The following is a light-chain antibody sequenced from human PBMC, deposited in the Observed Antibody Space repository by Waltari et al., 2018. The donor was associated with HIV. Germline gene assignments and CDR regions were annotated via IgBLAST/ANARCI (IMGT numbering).Light chain of an antibody. Sequence: QSVLTQPPSASGTPGQRVTNSCSGSSTNIGRNTVNWYQQPPGTTPTLLISSNNPRPSGFPDRFSCSKSGTAASLAISWLQSEDDADYYCAALDDILNAHLVFGGGTKLTVL. V-gene: IGLV1-44*01. CDR2: SNN. J-gene: IGLJ2*01. CDR3: AALDDILNAHLV. CDR1: STNIGRNT.